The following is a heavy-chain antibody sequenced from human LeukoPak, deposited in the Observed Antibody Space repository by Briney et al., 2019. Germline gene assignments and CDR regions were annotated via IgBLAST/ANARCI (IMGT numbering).Heavy chain of an antibody. CDR3: TTVSYCTNGVCRYYYYYYGMDV. J-gene: IGHJ6*02. CDR2: IKSKTDGGTT. D-gene: IGHD2-8*01. CDR1: GFTFSSYS. Sequence: GGSLRLSCAASGFTFSSYSMNWVRRAPGKGLEWVGRIKSKTDGGTTDYAAPVKGRFTISRDDSKNTLYLQMNSLKTEDTAVYYCTTVSYCTNGVCRYYYYYYGMDVWGQGTTVTVSS. V-gene: IGHV3-15*01.